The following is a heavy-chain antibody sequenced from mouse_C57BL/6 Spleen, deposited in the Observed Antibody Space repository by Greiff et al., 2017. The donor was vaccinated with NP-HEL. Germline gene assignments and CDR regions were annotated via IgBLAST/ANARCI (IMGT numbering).Heavy chain of an antibody. Sequence: VKLQESGAELVKPGASVKMSCKASGYTFTSYWITWVKQRPGQGLEWIGDIYPGSGSTNYNEKFKSKATLAVDTSSSTAYMQLSSLTSEDSAVYYCAREGTAQASWFAYWGQGTLVTVSA. CDR3: AREGTAQASWFAY. J-gene: IGHJ3*01. CDR1: GYTFTSYW. CDR2: IYPGSGST. D-gene: IGHD3-2*02. V-gene: IGHV1-55*01.